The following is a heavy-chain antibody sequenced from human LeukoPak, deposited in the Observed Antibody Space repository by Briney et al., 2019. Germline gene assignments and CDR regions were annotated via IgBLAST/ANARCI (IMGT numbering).Heavy chain of an antibody. CDR3: ARGWGSTSSNYFDP. D-gene: IGHD2-2*01. J-gene: IGHJ5*02. Sequence: PSETLALTCTVSGDPITSLTFFWSWIRQPDGKRLEWIRRIYGRGSTNHSPSLRSRVTISIDTSKNQFSLKLTSVTAADTAVYYCARGWGSTSSNYFDPWGQGALVTVSS. CDR2: IYGRGST. CDR1: GDPITSLTFF. V-gene: IGHV4-61*02.